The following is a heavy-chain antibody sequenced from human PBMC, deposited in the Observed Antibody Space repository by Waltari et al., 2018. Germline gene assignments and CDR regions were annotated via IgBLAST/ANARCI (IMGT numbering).Heavy chain of an antibody. CDR2: ISVSDAT. D-gene: IGHD1-20*01. Sequence: EVQLLESGGGLIQPGGSLRLSCQASGLTSFTHAINWVRQAPGKGREGVSSISVSDATYYADSVKGRFTVSRDYSDNTIHLQMDSLRAEDTAVYFCAKPFYNWDDPLHSWGQGAPVIVSS. CDR1: GLTSFTHA. J-gene: IGHJ1*01. CDR3: AKPFYNWDDPLHS. V-gene: IGHV3-23*01.